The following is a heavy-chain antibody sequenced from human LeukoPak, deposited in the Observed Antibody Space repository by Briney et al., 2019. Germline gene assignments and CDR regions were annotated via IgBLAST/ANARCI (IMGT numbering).Heavy chain of an antibody. Sequence: ASVKVSCKASGYTFTSYYMHWVRQAPRQGLEWIGIINPSGGSTSYAQKFQGRVTMTRDTSTSTVYMELSSLRSEDTAVYYCARDPRDYDILTGALWGCWFDPWGQGTLVTVSS. D-gene: IGHD3-9*01. CDR1: GYTFTSYY. CDR3: ARDPRDYDILTGALWGCWFDP. J-gene: IGHJ5*02. V-gene: IGHV1-46*01. CDR2: INPSGGST.